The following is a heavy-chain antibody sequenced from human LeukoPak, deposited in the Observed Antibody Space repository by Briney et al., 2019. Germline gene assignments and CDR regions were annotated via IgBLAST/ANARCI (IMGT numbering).Heavy chain of an antibody. J-gene: IGHJ4*02. V-gene: IGHV1-18*01. CDR2: ISAYNANT. D-gene: IGHD1-26*01. Sequence: ASVKVSCKASGYTFTSYGISWVRRAPGQGLEWMGWISAYNANTNYAQKLQGRVTMTTDTSTSTAYMELRSLRSDDTAVYYCARDPARSGTYDYWGQGTLVTVSS. CDR3: ARDPARSGTYDY. CDR1: GYTFTSYG.